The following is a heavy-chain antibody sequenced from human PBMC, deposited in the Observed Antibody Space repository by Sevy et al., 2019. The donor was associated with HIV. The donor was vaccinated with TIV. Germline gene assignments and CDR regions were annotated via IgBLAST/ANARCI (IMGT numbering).Heavy chain of an antibody. CDR3: ARDLWYTVVAATGDYYYYGMDV. D-gene: IGHD2-15*01. Sequence: GGSLRLSCAASGFTFSSYSMNWVRQAPGKGLEWVSYISSSSSTIYYADSVKGRFTISRDNAKNSLYLQMNSLRDEDTAVYYCARDLWYTVVAATGDYYYYGMDVWGQGTTVTVSS. CDR2: ISSSSSTI. CDR1: GFTFSSYS. J-gene: IGHJ6*02. V-gene: IGHV3-48*02.